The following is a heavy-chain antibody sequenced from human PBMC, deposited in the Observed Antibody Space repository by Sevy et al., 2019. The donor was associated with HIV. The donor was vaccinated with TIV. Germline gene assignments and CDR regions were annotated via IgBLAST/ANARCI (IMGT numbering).Heavy chain of an antibody. CDR3: SRGVAAAGLYYMDV. V-gene: IGHV3-49*03. D-gene: IGHD6-13*01. CDR2: IRSKVYGGTT. J-gene: IGHJ6*03. Sequence: GGSLRLSCTASGFTFGDYAMTWFRQAPGKGLEWVDFIRSKVYGGTTEYDASVKGRFTISRDDSKSIAYLQMNSLKTEDTAMYYCSRGVAAAGLYYMDVWGKGTTVTVSS. CDR1: GFTFGDYA.